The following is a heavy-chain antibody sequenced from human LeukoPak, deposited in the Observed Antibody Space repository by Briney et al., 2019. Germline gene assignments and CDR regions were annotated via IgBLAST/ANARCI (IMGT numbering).Heavy chain of an antibody. CDR3: ASSEEWFGELFIY. CDR1: GGSISSSSYY. D-gene: IGHD3-10*01. CDR2: IYYSGST. Sequence: SETLSHTCTVSGGSISSSSYYWGWIRQPPGKGLEWIGSIYYSGSTYYNPSLKSRVTISVDTSKNQFSLKLSSVTAADTAVYYCASSEEWFGELFIYWGQGTLVTVSS. V-gene: IGHV4-39*01. J-gene: IGHJ4*02.